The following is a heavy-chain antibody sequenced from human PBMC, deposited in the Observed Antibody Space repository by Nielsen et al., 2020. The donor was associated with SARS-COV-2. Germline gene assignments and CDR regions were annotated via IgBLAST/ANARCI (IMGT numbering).Heavy chain of an antibody. Sequence: GESLKISCAASEFTFSSYAMSWVRQAPGKGLEWVSAISGSGGSTYYADSVKGRFTISRDNSKNTLYLQMNSLRAEDTAVYYCARIVVVSRGFFDYWGQGTLVTVSS. CDR3: ARIVVVSRGFFDY. CDR1: EFTFSSYA. D-gene: IGHD3-22*01. V-gene: IGHV3-23*01. CDR2: ISGSGGST. J-gene: IGHJ4*02.